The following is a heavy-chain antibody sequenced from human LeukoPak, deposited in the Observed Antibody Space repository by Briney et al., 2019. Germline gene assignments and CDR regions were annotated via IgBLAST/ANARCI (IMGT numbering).Heavy chain of an antibody. J-gene: IGHJ4*02. CDR1: GFTFSDYA. Sequence: LRLSXAASGFTFSDYAMEWVRQAPGKGLEWVSVIRCSGDTKYYADFVNVRFPISRYNSKTTLYLQMNSLRAEDTAVYYCAKGYYASGSSLSAFDYWGQGTLVTXSS. D-gene: IGHD3-10*01. V-gene: IGHV3-23*01. CDR3: AKGYYASGSSLSAFDY. CDR2: IRCSGDTK.